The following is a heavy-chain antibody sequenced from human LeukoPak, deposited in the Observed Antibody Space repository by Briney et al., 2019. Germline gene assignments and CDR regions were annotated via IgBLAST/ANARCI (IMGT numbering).Heavy chain of an antibody. CDR2: IYYSGST. V-gene: IGHV4-59*01. Sequence: NPSETLSLTCTVSSGSISSYYWSWIRQPPGKGLEWIGYIYYSGSTNYNPSLKSRVTISLATSGNQFSLKLSSVTAADTAVYYCASGYCGGACQLGGVDMWGQGTMVTVSS. CDR1: SGSISSYY. D-gene: IGHD2-21*02. J-gene: IGHJ3*02. CDR3: ASGYCGGACQLGGVDM.